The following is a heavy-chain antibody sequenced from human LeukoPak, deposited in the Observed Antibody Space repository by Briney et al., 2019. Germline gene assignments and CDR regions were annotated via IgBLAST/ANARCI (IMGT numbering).Heavy chain of an antibody. D-gene: IGHD3-9*01. CDR1: GGSITGYY. V-gene: IGHV4-34*01. Sequence: PSETLSLTCAVYGGSITGYYWSWIRQPPGKGLEWVGEIHYTGATSYNPSLKSRATISIDTSKNQVPLKLSSVTAADTAVYYCARGNILSGYCFDFWGQGALVTVSS. CDR2: IHYTGAT. J-gene: IGHJ4*02. CDR3: ARGNILSGYCFDF.